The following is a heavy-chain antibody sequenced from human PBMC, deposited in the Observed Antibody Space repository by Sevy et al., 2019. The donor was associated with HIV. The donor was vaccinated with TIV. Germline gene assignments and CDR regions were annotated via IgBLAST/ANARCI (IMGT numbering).Heavy chain of an antibody. D-gene: IGHD6-6*01. J-gene: IGHJ6*02. V-gene: IGHV1-8*01. CDR1: GYTFTSYD. Sequence: ASVKVSCKASGYTFTSYDINWVRHATGQGLEWMGWMNLNSGNTGYAQKFQGRVTMTRNTSIRTAYMELSSLRSEDSAAYYCARAPKRIADRHRTYYGMDVWGQGTTVTVSS. CDR2: MNLNSGNT. CDR3: ARAPKRIADRHRTYYGMDV.